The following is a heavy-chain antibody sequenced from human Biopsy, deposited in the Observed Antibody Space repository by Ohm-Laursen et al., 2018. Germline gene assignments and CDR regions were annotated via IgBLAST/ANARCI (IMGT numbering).Heavy chain of an antibody. CDR2: IYNPGTST. D-gene: IGHD4-17*01. J-gene: IGHJ6*02. V-gene: IGHV3-74*01. Sequence: GSLRLSCTASGFIFSIYWMHWVRQAPGKGLVWVSHIYNPGTSTNYADSVRGRFTISRDNAKNTLLLQMKSLRVEDTAEYFWAEGVGDHLSDTGYGLDVWGQGTTVTVSS. CDR1: GFIFSIYW. CDR3: AEGVGDHLSDTGYGLDV.